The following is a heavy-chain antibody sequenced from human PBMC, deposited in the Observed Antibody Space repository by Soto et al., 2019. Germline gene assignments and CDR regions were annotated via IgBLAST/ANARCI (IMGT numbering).Heavy chain of an antibody. CDR2: INDRGSI. J-gene: IGHJ2*01. Sequence: QVQLQQWGAGPLRPLETLSLTCGVSGGSFSGYYWAWIRQSPGKGLEWIGEINDRGSINYTPSLKSRVIISVDPSKKHYSLNLRSVTAADTAVYYCARESHDILTGPPWVWYFDLWGRGTLVTVSS. V-gene: IGHV4-34*01. CDR3: ARESHDILTGPPWVWYFDL. D-gene: IGHD3-9*01. CDR1: GGSFSGYY.